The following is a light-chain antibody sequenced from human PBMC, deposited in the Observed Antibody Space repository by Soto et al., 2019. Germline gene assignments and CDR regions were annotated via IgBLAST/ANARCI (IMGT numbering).Light chain of an antibody. CDR1: SFNIGGNY. Sequence: VLTQPPSVSAAPGQKVTISCSGSSFNIGGNYVSWYVQLPGTAPKFLIYGNNKRPSGIPDRFSGSKSGTSATLGITGLQTEDEADYYCATWDRSLGAVVFGGATK. CDR3: ATWDRSLGAVV. CDR2: GNN. V-gene: IGLV1-51*01. J-gene: IGLJ3*02.